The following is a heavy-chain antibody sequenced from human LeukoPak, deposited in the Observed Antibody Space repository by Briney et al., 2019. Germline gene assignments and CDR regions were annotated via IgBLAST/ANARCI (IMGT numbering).Heavy chain of an antibody. CDR2: FKSKKDGGTT. CDR1: GFTFSDAC. D-gene: IGHD3-9*01. Sequence: KPGGPVRLSCAASGFTFSDACMSGVRQARGKGRECVGHFKSKKDGGTTDYAATVKGRFTVSRDDSKNTLSLQMSSLKIEDTALYYCTSTHYDISTGYYHPPDHWGHGTLVTVSS. J-gene: IGHJ5*02. V-gene: IGHV3-15*01. CDR3: TSTHYDISTGYYHPPDH.